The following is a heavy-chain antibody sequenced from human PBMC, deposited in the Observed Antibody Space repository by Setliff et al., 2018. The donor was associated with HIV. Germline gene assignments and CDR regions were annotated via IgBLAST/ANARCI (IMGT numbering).Heavy chain of an antibody. CDR1: GGSFSDDY. J-gene: IGHJ5*02. CDR3: ARCSGRFGAVTWFDP. Sequence: SETLSLTCAVYGGSFSDDYWSWIRQPPGRGMEWIGDIDHGGRTNYNPSLKGRVAMAVDASKSQISLNLTSVTAADTAVYYCARCSGRFGAVTWFDPWGHGMLVTVSS. D-gene: IGHD3-10*02. V-gene: IGHV4-34*01. CDR2: IDHGGRT.